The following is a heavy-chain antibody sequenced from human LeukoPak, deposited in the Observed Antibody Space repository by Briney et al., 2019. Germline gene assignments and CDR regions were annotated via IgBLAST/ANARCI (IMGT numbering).Heavy chain of an antibody. CDR3: ATVGAAWETPDRDGYPQAFDS. D-gene: IGHD5-24*01. Sequence: PSETLSLTCSVSGGSISSYYWSWIRPPPGKGLEWIGYIYYSGSTKYNPSLKSRVTISIDTSKNQFSLKLSSVTAADTAVYYCATVGAAWETPDRDGYPQAFDSWGQGTMVTASS. J-gene: IGHJ3*02. CDR2: IYYSGST. CDR1: GGSISSYY. V-gene: IGHV4-59*01.